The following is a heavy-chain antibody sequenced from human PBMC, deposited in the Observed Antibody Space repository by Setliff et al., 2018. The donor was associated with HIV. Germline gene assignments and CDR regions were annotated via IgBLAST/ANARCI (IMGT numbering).Heavy chain of an antibody. CDR3: AKGSYSSGRHDNYLDY. V-gene: IGHV3-74*03. CDR1: GFIFRNYW. Sequence: PGGSLRLSCAASGFIFRNYWMHWVRQAPGKGLVWVSCLNSDGSSTTYADSVKGRFTISRDNAKNTVYLQMNSLRVEDTAVYYCAKGSYSSGRHDNYLDYWGQGALVTVSS. J-gene: IGHJ4*02. D-gene: IGHD3-22*01. CDR2: LNSDGSST.